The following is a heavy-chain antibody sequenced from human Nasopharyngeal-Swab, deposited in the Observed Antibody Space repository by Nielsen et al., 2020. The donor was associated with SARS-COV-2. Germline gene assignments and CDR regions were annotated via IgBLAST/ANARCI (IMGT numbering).Heavy chain of an antibody. Sequence: GESLKISCAASGFTFSSYAMHWVRQAPGKGLEWVAVISYDGSNKYYADSVKGRFTISRDNAKNTLYLQMNSLRAEDTAVYYCARDLSPGYCSGGSCYGHYYYGMDVWGQGTTVTVSS. J-gene: IGHJ6*02. CDR2: ISYDGSNK. CDR3: ARDLSPGYCSGGSCYGHYYYGMDV. CDR1: GFTFSSYA. V-gene: IGHV3-30-3*01. D-gene: IGHD2-15*01.